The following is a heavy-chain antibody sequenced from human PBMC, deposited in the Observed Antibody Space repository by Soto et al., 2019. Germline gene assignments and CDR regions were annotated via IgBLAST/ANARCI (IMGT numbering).Heavy chain of an antibody. D-gene: IGHD1-26*01. J-gene: IGHJ4*02. CDR1: GGSFSGYY. CDR3: AREGKGWELLAGSFMALDYYFDY. Sequence: QVQLQQWGAGLLKPSETLSLTCAVYGGSFSGYYWSWIRQPPGKGLEWIGEINHSGSTNYNPSLKCRVTISVDTSKNQFSLKLSSVTAADTAVYYCAREGKGWELLAGSFMALDYYFDYWGQGTLVTVSS. V-gene: IGHV4-34*01. CDR2: INHSGST.